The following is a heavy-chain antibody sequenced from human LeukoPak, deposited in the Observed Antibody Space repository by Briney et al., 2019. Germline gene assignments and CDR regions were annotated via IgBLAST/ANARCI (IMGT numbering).Heavy chain of an antibody. Sequence: SETLSFTCTVSGGSISSYYWSWIRQPDGKGLEWIGRIYTSGSTNYNPSLKSRVTMSVDTPKNQFSLKLSSVTAADAAVYYCARVRGYSFDYWGQGTLVTVSS. CDR2: IYTSGST. J-gene: IGHJ4*02. CDR3: ARVRGYSFDY. CDR1: GGSISSYY. V-gene: IGHV4-4*07. D-gene: IGHD5-18*01.